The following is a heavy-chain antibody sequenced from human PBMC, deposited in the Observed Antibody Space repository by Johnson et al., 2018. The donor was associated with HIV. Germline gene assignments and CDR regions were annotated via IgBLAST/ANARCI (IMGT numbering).Heavy chain of an antibody. D-gene: IGHD6-13*01. CDR3: AREEGWDSREGAFDI. J-gene: IGHJ3*02. CDR2: INWNGGST. V-gene: IGHV3-20*04. CDR1: GFIFDDYG. Sequence: VQLVESGGGVVRPGGSLRLSCEASGFIFDDYGMSWVRQAPGKGLEWVSGINWNGGSTGYADSVKGRFTISRDNAKNSLYLQMNSLRAEDTAVYYCAREEGWDSREGAFDIWGQGTMVTVSS.